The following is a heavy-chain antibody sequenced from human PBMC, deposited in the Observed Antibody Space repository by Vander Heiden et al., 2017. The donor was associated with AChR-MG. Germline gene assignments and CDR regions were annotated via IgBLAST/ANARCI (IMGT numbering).Heavy chain of an antibody. V-gene: IGHV3-72*01. Sequence: EVQLVESGGGLVQPGGSLRLSGAASRFPFRAPYMDWVRQAPGKGLEWVGRTRNKANSYTTEYAASVKGRFTISRDDSKNSLYLQVNSLKTEDTAVYYCTRVRVRGSAFDIWGQGTMVTVSS. CDR2: TRNKANSYTT. CDR1: RFPFRAPY. J-gene: IGHJ3*02. D-gene: IGHD3-10*01. CDR3: TRVRVRGSAFDI.